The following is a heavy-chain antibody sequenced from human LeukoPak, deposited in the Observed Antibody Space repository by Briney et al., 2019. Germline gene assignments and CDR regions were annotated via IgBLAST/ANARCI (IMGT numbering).Heavy chain of an antibody. CDR1: GFSVSNNY. D-gene: IGHD3-10*01. CDR2: ISGSGGST. J-gene: IGHJ4*02. V-gene: IGHV3-23*01. Sequence: GGSLRLSCVVSGFSVSNNYVSWVRQAPGKGLEWVSAISGSGGSTYYADSVKGRFTISRDNSKNTLYLQMNSLRAEDTAVYYCAKDQTRNYYGSGSYDYWGQGTLVTVSS. CDR3: AKDQTRNYYGSGSYDY.